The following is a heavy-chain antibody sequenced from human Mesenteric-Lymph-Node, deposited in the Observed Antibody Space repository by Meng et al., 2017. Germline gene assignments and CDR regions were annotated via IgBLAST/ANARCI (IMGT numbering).Heavy chain of an antibody. D-gene: IGHD5-12*01. Sequence: QVPLKQWGAGLLKPSGTLSLTCAVYGGSFSGYYWSWIRQPPGKGLEWIGEINHSGSPYYNPSLKSRVSMSIDKSKNQFSLKLTSVTAADTAVYYCARDRGGLGAFDYWGQGTLVTVSS. J-gene: IGHJ4*02. CDR2: INHSGSP. CDR3: ARDRGGLGAFDY. CDR1: GGSFSGYY. V-gene: IGHV4-34*01.